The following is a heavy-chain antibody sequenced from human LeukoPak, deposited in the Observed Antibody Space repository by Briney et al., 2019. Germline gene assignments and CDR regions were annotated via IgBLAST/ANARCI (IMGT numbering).Heavy chain of an antibody. V-gene: IGHV4-34*01. J-gene: IGHJ5*02. D-gene: IGHD2-15*01. CDR1: GGSFSGYY. CDR2: IYHSGST. CDR3: ARAVIVVAAATQRNWFDP. Sequence: SETLSLTCAVYGGSFSGYYWSWIRQPPGKGLEWIGSIYHSGSTYYNPSLKSRVTISVDTSKNQFSLKLSSVTAADTANCARAVIVVAAATQRNWFDPWGQGTLVTVSS.